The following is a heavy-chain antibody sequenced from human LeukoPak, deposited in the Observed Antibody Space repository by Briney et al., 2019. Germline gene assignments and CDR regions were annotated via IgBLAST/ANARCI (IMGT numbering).Heavy chain of an antibody. CDR3: ARATPANILRWKEYYFDY. J-gene: IGHJ4*02. CDR2: IYYSGST. V-gene: IGHV4-39*07. Sequence: SETLSLTCTVSGGSISSSSYYWGWIRQPPGKGLEWIGSIYYSGSTYYNPSLKSRVTISVDTSKNQFSLKLSSVTAAVTAVYYCARATPANILRWKEYYFDYWGQGTLVTVSS. D-gene: IGHD4-23*01. CDR1: GGSISSSSYY.